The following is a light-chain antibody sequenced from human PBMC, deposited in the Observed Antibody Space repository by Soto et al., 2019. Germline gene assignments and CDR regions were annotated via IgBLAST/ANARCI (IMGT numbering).Light chain of an antibody. CDR1: QSVSSN. CDR3: QQYNNLPYS. J-gene: IGKJ2*01. Sequence: EIVMTQSPATLSVSPGERATLSCRASQSVSSNLAWYQQKPGQAPRLLIYGASTRATGIPARFSGSRSGTEFTLTISSLQSEDFAVYYCQQYNNLPYSFGQGTNLEIK. V-gene: IGKV3-15*01. CDR2: GAS.